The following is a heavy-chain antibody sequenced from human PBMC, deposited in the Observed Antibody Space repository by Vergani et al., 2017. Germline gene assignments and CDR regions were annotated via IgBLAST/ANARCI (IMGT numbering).Heavy chain of an antibody. D-gene: IGHD3-16*01. J-gene: IGHJ4*02. CDR2: INTNTGNP. CDR3: ARDCLSEPGCLCNY. Sequence: QVQLVQSGSELKKPGASVKVSCEASGYTFTDYAMTWVRQAPGQGLEWMGWINTNTGNPTYAQGFTGRFVFSLDTSVSTAYLQINSLKAEDTAVYYCARDCLSEPGCLCNYGGGETLITVSS. CDR1: GYTFTDYA. V-gene: IGHV7-4-1*02.